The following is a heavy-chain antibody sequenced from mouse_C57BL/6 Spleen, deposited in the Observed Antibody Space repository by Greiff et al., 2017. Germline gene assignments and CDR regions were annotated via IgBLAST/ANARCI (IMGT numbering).Heavy chain of an antibody. CDR3: ARDDGYHYYAMDY. CDR1: GYAFSSYW. Sequence: LQQSGASVKISCKASGYAFSSYWMNWVKQRPGKGLERIGQIYPGDGDTNYNGKFKGKATQTADKSSSTAYMQLISLTSEDSAVYFCARDDGYHYYAMDYWGQGTSVTVSS. V-gene: IGHV1-80*01. D-gene: IGHD2-3*01. J-gene: IGHJ4*01. CDR2: IYPGDGDT.